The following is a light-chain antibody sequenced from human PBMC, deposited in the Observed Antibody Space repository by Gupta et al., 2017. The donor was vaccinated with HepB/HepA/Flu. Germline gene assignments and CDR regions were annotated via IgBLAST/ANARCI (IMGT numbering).Light chain of an antibody. CDR1: QSISSY. CDR2: AAS. Sequence: TESPSPLSASVGDRVTITCRASQSISSYLNSYQQKPAKAPKLLIYAASTSQRGVPSRFSGRGPRPPPTLTISRLQPADLAPYHCPQNDTTPRTFAGGTKVEIK. CDR3: PQNDTTPRT. V-gene: IGKV1-39*01. J-gene: IGKJ4*01.